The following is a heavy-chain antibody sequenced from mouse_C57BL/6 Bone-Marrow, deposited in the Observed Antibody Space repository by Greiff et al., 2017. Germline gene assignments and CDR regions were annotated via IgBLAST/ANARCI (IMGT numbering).Heavy chain of an antibody. CDR1: GYTFTSYW. CDR2: IDPSDSYT. V-gene: IGHV1-69*01. CDR3: ITTVVDPDWYFDV. D-gene: IGHD1-1*01. J-gene: IGHJ1*03. Sequence: QVQLQQPGAELVMPGASVKLSCKASGYTFTSYWMHWVKQRPGQGLEWIGEIDPSDSYTNYNQKFKGKSTLTVDKSSSTAYMQLSSLTSEDSAVYYCITTVVDPDWYFDVWGTGTTVTVSS.